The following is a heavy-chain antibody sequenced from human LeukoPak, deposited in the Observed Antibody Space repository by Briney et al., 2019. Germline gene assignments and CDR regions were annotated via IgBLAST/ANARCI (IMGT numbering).Heavy chain of an antibody. CDR1: GYTFKDYY. Sequence: ASVKVSCKASGYTFKDYYMNWVRQAPGQGLEWMGWINPNSGATKFAQKLQGRITLTRDTSINIASMELTRLRSDDTAIYYCAREGLLTTEMGDYYTLDVWGQGTTVIVSS. J-gene: IGHJ6*02. CDR3: AREGLLTTEMGDYYTLDV. V-gene: IGHV1-2*02. D-gene: IGHD4-11*01. CDR2: INPNSGAT.